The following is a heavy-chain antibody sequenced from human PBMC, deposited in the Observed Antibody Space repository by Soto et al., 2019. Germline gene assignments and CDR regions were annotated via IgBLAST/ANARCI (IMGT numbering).Heavy chain of an antibody. CDR3: ARLLVDPWYMDV. Sequence: GGSLRLSCAASGFTFSSYSMNWVRQAPGKGLEWVSYISSSSSTIYYADSVKGRLTISRDNAKNSLYLQMNSLRAEDTAVYYCARLLVDPWYMDVWGKGTTVTVSS. CDR2: ISSSSSTI. V-gene: IGHV3-48*01. J-gene: IGHJ6*03. D-gene: IGHD1-26*01. CDR1: GFTFSSYS.